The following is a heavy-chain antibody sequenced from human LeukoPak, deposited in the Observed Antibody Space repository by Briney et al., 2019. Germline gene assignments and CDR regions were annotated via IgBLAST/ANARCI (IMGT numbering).Heavy chain of an antibody. J-gene: IGHJ3*02. V-gene: IGHV4-34*01. D-gene: IGHD3-3*01. CDR2: IYHTGST. Sequence: SETLSLTCGVNGGSFSGYSWTWIRQPPGKGLEWIGEIYHTGSTNYNPSLMSRVTISVDTSKNQFSLKLSSVTAADTAVYYCARLRLVLRDAFDIWGQGTMVTVSS. CDR3: ARLRLVLRDAFDI. CDR1: GGSFSGYS.